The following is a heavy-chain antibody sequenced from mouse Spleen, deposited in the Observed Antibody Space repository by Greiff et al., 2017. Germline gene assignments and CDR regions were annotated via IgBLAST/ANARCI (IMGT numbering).Heavy chain of an antibody. J-gene: IGHJ2*01. V-gene: IGHV1-18*01. CDR3: ARLDGNGY. D-gene: IGHD2-1*01. CDR2: INPNNGGT. Sequence: VQLQQSGPELVKPGASVKIPCKASGYTFTDYNMDWVKQSHGKSLEWIGDINPNNGGTIYNQKFKGKATLTVDKSSSTAYMELRSLTSEDTAVYYCARLDGNGYWGQGTTLTVSS. CDR1: GYTFTDYN.